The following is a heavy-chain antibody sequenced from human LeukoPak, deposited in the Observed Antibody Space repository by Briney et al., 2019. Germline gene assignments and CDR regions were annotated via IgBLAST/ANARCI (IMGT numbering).Heavy chain of an antibody. CDR1: GFTFSSYA. V-gene: IGHV3-23*01. CDR2: ISGSGGST. Sequence: GGSLRLSCAASGFTFSSYAMSWVRQAPGKGLEWVSAISGSGGSTYYADSVKGRFTISRDNSKNTLYLQMNSLRAEDTAVYYCAKDGLVGYFRGCSCYLFDYGGQGTLVTVSS. D-gene: IGHD2-15*01. CDR3: AKDGLVGYFRGCSCYLFDY. J-gene: IGHJ4*02.